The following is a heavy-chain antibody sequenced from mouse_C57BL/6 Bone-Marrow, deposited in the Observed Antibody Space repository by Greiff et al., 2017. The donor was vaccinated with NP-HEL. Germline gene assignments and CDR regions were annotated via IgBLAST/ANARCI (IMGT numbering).Heavy chain of an antibody. CDR1: GFTFNTYA. CDR3: VRDFGYDGYHWGNWYFDV. Sequence: EVKLVESGGGLVQPKGSLKLSCAASGFTFNTYAMHWVRQAPGKGLEWVARIRSKSSNYATYYADSVKDRFTISRDDSQSMLYLQMNNLKTEDTAMYYCVRDFGYDGYHWGNWYFDVWGTGTTVTVSS. CDR2: IRSKSSNYAT. D-gene: IGHD2-3*01. J-gene: IGHJ1*03. V-gene: IGHV10-3*01.